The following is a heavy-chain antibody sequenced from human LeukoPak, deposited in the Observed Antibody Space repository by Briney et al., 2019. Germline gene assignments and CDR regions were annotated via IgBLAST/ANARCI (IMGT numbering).Heavy chain of an antibody. V-gene: IGHV1-18*04. D-gene: IGHD2-15*01. CDR2: IGAYNGDT. J-gene: IGHJ4*02. Sequence: ASVKVSCKPSGYTFTSFGISWVRQAPGQGLDWMGWIGAYNGDTNYAQKFQGRVTMTTDTSTSTAYMDLRSLRSDDTAVYYCTRDHCRGDNCPSFDYWGQGTLLTVSS. CDR1: GYTFTSFG. CDR3: TRDHCRGDNCPSFDY.